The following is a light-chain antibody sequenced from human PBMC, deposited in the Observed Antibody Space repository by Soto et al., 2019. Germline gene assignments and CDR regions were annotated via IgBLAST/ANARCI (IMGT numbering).Light chain of an antibody. CDR2: DAF. CDR3: QQGGDWPQIT. J-gene: IGKJ5*01. V-gene: IGKV3-11*01. CDR1: QGVSSY. Sequence: EILLTQSPATLSLSPGERATLSCRASQGVSSYLAWYQQKPGQAPRLVIYDAFHRATGIPARFSGSGSGTDFTLTISSLEPEDSAVYYCQQGGDWPQITFGQGTRLEIK.